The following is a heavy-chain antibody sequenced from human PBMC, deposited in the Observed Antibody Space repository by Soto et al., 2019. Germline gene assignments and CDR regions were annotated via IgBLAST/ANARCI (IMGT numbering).Heavy chain of an antibody. Sequence: EVQLVESGGGLVQPGGSLRLSCAASGFTVSSNYMSWVRQAPGKGLEWVSVIYSGGSTYYADSVKGRFTISRDNSKNTLYLQMNSLRAEDTAVYYCARVDMRPATYCGGDCYRISWGQGTLVTVSS. D-gene: IGHD2-21*02. CDR2: IYSGGST. J-gene: IGHJ5*02. CDR1: GFTVSSNY. CDR3: ARVDMRPATYCGGDCYRIS. V-gene: IGHV3-66*01.